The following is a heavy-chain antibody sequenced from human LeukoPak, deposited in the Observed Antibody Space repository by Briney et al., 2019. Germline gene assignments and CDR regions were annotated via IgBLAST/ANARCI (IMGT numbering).Heavy chain of an antibody. Sequence: PGGSLRLSCAASGFTFSSYAMHWVRQAPGKGLEWVANIKEDGSEKNYADSVKGRFTISRDNAKNSLYLQMNSLRGEDTAVYYCARARYSDFWGQGTLVTVSS. V-gene: IGHV3-7*01. CDR2: IKEDGSEK. CDR1: GFTFSSYA. J-gene: IGHJ4*02. CDR3: ARARYSDF.